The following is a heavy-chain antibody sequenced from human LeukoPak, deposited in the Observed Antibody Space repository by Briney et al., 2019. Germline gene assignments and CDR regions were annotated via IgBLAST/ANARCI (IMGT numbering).Heavy chain of an antibody. D-gene: IGHD3-3*01. Sequence: PSETLSLTCAVYGGSFTDYYWNWIRQPPGKGREWMGEINHSGITNYNPSLKSRGTISADTSKNQFSLKLSSVTAADTAVYYCAGRPIKIFGVVIRARRHWFDPWGQGNLVTVSS. V-gene: IGHV4-34*01. J-gene: IGHJ5*02. CDR2: INHSGIT. CDR3: AGRPIKIFGVVIRARRHWFDP. CDR1: GGSFTDYY.